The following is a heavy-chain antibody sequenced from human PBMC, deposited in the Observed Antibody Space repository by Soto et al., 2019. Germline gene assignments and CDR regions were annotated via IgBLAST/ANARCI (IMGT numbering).Heavy chain of an antibody. J-gene: IGHJ4*02. V-gene: IGHV3-23*01. D-gene: IGHD3-16*02. CDR1: GFTSSNYA. CDR2: ISGSGGSI. Sequence: GGSLRLSCAASGFTSSNYAMSWVRQGPGKGLVWVAGISGSGGSIYYADSVKGRFTISRDTSKNTLYLQMNSLRAEDTAVYYCAKDVISFGGVIVGPFDYWGQGTLVTVSS. CDR3: AKDVISFGGVIVGPFDY.